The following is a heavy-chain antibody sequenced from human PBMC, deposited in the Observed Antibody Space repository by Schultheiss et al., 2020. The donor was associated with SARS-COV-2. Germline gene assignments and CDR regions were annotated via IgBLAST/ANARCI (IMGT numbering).Heavy chain of an antibody. J-gene: IGHJ6*02. CDR2: ISGSGGKT. Sequence: GGSLRLSCTASGFTFGDYAMSWFRQAPGKGLEWVSAISGSGGKTYYAGSVKGRFTISRDNSKNTLYLQMNSLRAEDTAVYYCAREGIVVVVAATGVSHGMDVWGQGTTVTVSS. V-gene: IGHV3-23*01. CDR3: AREGIVVVVAATGVSHGMDV. D-gene: IGHD2-15*01. CDR1: GFTFGDYA.